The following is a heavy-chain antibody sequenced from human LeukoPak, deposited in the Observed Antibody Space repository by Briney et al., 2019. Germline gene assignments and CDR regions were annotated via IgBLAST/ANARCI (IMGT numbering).Heavy chain of an antibody. CDR3: ARATGYCSRTSCYFDS. Sequence: GGSLRLSCAASGFTFIDYAIHWVRQAPGKGLEYVSAISVGGDITYFANSVKGRFSASRDNSKNTVHLQMGSVRAEDRAVYYCARATGYCSRTSCYFDSWGPGTLVTVSS. CDR2: ISVGGDIT. V-gene: IGHV3-64*01. CDR1: GFTFIDYA. D-gene: IGHD2-2*01. J-gene: IGHJ4*02.